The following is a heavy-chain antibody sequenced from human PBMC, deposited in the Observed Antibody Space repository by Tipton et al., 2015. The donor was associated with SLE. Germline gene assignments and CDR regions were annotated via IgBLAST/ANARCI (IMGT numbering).Heavy chain of an antibody. CDR3: AHLPSATHDWYFDL. J-gene: IGHJ2*01. CDR2: IYTGGNT. CDR1: GFTVSSSY. V-gene: IGHV3-66*02. D-gene: IGHD2-2*01. Sequence: SLRLSCAASGFTVSSSYMTWVRQAPGKGLEWVSVIYTGGNTYYADSVKGRFTISRDNSKNTLDLQMNSLRAEDTAVYYCAHLPSATHDWYFDLGGRGTLVTVSS.